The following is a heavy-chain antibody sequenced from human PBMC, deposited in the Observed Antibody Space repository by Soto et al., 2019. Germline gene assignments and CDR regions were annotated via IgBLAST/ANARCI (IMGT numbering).Heavy chain of an antibody. J-gene: IGHJ2*01. CDR1: GFSLSTSGVG. D-gene: IGHD2-2*01. CDR3: AHGWPYCSSTSCHHWYFDL. Sequence: QITLKESGPPLVKPTQTLTLTCTFSGFSLSTSGVGVGWIRQPPGKALEWLALIYWDDDKRYSPSLKSRLTITKDTSKNQVVLTMTNMDPVDTATYYCAHGWPYCSSTSCHHWYFDLWGRGTLVTVSS. V-gene: IGHV2-5*02. CDR2: IYWDDDK.